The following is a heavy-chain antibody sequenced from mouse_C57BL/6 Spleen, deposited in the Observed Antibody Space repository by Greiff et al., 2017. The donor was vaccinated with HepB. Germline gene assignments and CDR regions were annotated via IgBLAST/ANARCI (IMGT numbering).Heavy chain of an antibody. V-gene: IGHV7-3*01. CDR1: GFTFTDYY. CDR2: IRNKANGYTT. CDR3: ARWGYYGSSFAY. J-gene: IGHJ3*01. D-gene: IGHD1-1*01. Sequence: VQLKESGGGLVQPGGSLSLSCAASGFTFTDYYMSWVRQPPGKALEWLGFIRNKANGYTTEYSASVKGRFTISRDNSQSILYLQMNALRAEDSATYYCARWGYYGSSFAYWGQGTLVTVSA.